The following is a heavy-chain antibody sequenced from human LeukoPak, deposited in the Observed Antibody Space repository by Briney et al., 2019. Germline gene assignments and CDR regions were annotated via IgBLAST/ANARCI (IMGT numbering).Heavy chain of an antibody. CDR2: IIPILGIA. D-gene: IGHD3-16*02. V-gene: IGHV1-69*02. CDR3: ASARLGELSLLDY. CDR1: GGTFSSYT. Sequence: ASVKVSCKASGGTFSSYTISWVRQAHGQGLEWMGRIIPILGIANYAQKFQGRVTITADKSTSTAYMELSSLRSEDTAVYYCASARLGELSLLDYWGQGPLVTVSS. J-gene: IGHJ4*02.